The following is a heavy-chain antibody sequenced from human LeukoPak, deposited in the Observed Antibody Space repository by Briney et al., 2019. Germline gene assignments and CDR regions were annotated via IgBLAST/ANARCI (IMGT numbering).Heavy chain of an antibody. Sequence: SETLSLTCTVSGGAVSSDNYYWSWIRQPPGQGLERIGYIHYSGSTKYNPSLKSRVTMSVDTSKNQFSLEVTSVTAADTAIYYCTRTNYGDYNWFDPWGQGTLVTVSS. CDR3: TRTNYGDYNWFDP. D-gene: IGHD4-17*01. CDR2: IHYSGST. V-gene: IGHV4-61*01. J-gene: IGHJ5*02. CDR1: GGAVSSDNYY.